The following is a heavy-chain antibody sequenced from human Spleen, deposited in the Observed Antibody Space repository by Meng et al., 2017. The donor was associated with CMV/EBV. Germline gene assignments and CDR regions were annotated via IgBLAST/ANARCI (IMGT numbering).Heavy chain of an antibody. CDR3: ARSYGDYNFDY. CDR2: IYYSGST. V-gene: IGHV4-39*07. D-gene: IGHD4-17*01. CDR1: GGSISSSSYY. Sequence: QLPLQESGPGLVKPSETLSLPCTVSGGSISSSSYYWGWIRQPPGKGLEWIGSIYYSGSTYYNPSLKSRVTISVDTSKNQFSLKLSSVTAADTAVYYCARSYGDYNFDYWGQGTLVTVSS. J-gene: IGHJ4*02.